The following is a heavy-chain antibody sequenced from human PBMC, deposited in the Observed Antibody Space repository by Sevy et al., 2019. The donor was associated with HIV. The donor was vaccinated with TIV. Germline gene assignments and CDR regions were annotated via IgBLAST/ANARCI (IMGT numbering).Heavy chain of an antibody. CDR3: ARGGYWYSSLSFDY. D-gene: IGHD6-13*01. J-gene: IGHJ4*02. CDR2: INHSGST. V-gene: IGHV4-34*01. CDR1: GGSFSGYY. Sequence: SETLSLTCAVYGGSFSGYYWSWIRQPPGKGLEWIGEINHSGSTNYNPSLKGRVTISVDTSKNQFSLKLSSVTAAETAVYYCARGGYWYSSLSFDYWGQGTLVTVSS.